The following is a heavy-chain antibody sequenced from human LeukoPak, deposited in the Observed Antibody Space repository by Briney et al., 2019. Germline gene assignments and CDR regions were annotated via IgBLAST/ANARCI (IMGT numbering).Heavy chain of an antibody. CDR1: GYSFTDYY. J-gene: IGHJ4*02. CDR2: INPKSGGT. Sequence: ASVKVSCKASGYSFTDYYIHWVRQAPGQGLEWMGWINPKSGGTNYAQKFQGRVTMTRDTSISTAYMDLSRLTSDDTAVYCCARDSNFKPFDYWGQGTLVTVSS. CDR3: ARDSNFKPFDY. D-gene: IGHD1-1*01. V-gene: IGHV1-2*02.